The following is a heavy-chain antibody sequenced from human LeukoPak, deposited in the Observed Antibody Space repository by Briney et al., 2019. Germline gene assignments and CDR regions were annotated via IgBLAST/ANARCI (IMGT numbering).Heavy chain of an antibody. CDR2: ISYDGSNK. V-gene: IGHV3-30*18. Sequence: GGSLRLSCAASGFTFSSYGMHWVRQAPGKGLEWVAVISYDGSNKYYADSVKGRFTISRDNSKNTLYLQMNSLRGGHRVVFYCKKDRCGDFGGGVFDYWGQGTLVTVSS. CDR3: KKDRCGDFGGGVFDY. CDR1: GFTFSSYG. J-gene: IGHJ4*02. D-gene: IGHD4-17*01.